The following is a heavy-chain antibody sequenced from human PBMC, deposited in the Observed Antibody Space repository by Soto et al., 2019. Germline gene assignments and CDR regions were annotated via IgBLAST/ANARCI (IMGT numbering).Heavy chain of an antibody. CDR1: GFTVSSNY. D-gene: IGHD3-10*01. J-gene: IGHJ4*02. V-gene: IGHV3-53*01. CDR2: IYSGGST. CDR3: ARGTTYYYGSGSYYKDRTLDY. Sequence: VQLVESGGGLIQPGGSLRLSCAASGFTVSSNYMSWVRQAPGKGLEWVSVIYSGGSTYYADSVKGRFTISRDNSKNTLYLQMNSLRAEDTAVYYCARGTTYYYGSGSYYKDRTLDYWGQGTLVTVSS.